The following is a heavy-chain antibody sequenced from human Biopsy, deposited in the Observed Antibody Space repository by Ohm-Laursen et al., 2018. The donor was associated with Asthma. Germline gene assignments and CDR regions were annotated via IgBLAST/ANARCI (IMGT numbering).Heavy chain of an antibody. Sequence: SLRLSCAASGFTFRSYAMHWVRQAPGKGLEWVAVGGSYYDRGLKYYADSVNGRFTASRDDSKSTLYLQMNSLRPDDTAVYYCARDVMEWYLPAFDFWGQGTLVTVSS. CDR2: GGSYYDRGLK. CDR3: ARDVMEWYLPAFDF. CDR1: GFTFRSYA. V-gene: IGHV3-30-3*01. J-gene: IGHJ4*02. D-gene: IGHD3-3*01.